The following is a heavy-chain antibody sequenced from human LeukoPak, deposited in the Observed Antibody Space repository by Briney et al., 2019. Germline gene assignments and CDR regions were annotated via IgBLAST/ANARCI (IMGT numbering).Heavy chain of an antibody. J-gene: IGHJ4*02. CDR2: IYYSGST. Sequence: PSETLSLTCTVSGGSISSYYWSWIRQPPGKGLEWIGYIYYSGSTNYNPSLKSRVTISVDTSKNQFSLKLSSVTAADTAVYYCARTGVVATSYFFDYWGQGILVTVSS. CDR1: GGSISSYY. CDR3: ARTGVVATSYFFDY. D-gene: IGHD5-12*01. V-gene: IGHV4-59*01.